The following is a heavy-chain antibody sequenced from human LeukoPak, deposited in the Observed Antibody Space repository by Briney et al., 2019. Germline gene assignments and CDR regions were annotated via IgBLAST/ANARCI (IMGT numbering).Heavy chain of an antibody. CDR1: GGSISSGSYY. J-gene: IGHJ5*02. D-gene: IGHD6-19*01. CDR3: ARHPRSIAVAVS. CDR2: IYYSGST. V-gene: IGHV4-39*01. Sequence: SETLSLTCTVSGGSISSGSYYWGWIRQPPGKGLEWIGSIYYSGSTYYNPSLKSRVTISVDTSKNQFSLKLSSVTAADTAVYYCARHPRSIAVAVSWGQGTLVTVSS.